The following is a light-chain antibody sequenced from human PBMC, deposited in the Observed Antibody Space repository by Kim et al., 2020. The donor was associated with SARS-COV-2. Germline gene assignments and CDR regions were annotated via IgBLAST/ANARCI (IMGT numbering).Light chain of an antibody. V-gene: IGLV2-11*03. Sequence: GQSVTISWRGSSRGVGGYSYVSWYQQCPGRVPRLIIYHVDRLSSGVPDRFSGSKSGNTASLTISGLQAEDEADYYCCSYAGNYTSLFGGGTRLTVL. CDR3: CSYAGNYTSL. CDR1: SRGVGGYSY. CDR2: HVD. J-gene: IGLJ2*01.